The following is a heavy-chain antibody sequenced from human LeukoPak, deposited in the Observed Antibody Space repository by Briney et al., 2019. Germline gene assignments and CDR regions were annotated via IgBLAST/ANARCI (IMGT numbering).Heavy chain of an antibody. CDR3: ARGRGRGYSYGYFDY. CDR2: INPNSGGT. D-gene: IGHD5-18*01. CDR1: GYTFTGYY. J-gene: IGHJ4*02. V-gene: IGHV1-2*06. Sequence: ASVKVSCKASGYTFTGYYMHWVRQAPGQGLEWMGRINPNSGGTNYAQKFQGRVTMTRDTSISTAYMELSRLRSDDTAVYYCARGRGRGYSYGYFDYWGQGTLVTVSS.